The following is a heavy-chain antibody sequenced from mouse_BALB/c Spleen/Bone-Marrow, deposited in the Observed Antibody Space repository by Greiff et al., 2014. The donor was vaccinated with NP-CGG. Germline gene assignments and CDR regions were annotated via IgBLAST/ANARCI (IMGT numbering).Heavy chain of an antibody. Sequence: VQLQQPGAELEKPGASVKLSCTASGFNIKDTYMHWVKQRPEQGLEWIGRIDPANGNTKYDPKFQGKATITADTSSNTAYLQLSSLTSEDTAVYYCAKYYYGNSLFAYWGQGTLVTVSA. CDR3: AKYYYGNSLFAY. J-gene: IGHJ3*01. D-gene: IGHD1-1*01. V-gene: IGHV14-3*02. CDR1: GFNIKDTY. CDR2: IDPANGNT.